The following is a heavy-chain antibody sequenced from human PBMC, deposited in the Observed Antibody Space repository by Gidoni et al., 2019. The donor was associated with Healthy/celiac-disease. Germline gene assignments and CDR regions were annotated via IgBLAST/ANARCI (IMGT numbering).Heavy chain of an antibody. V-gene: IGHV3-21*01. CDR3: ARDTDILTRYYGMDV. CDR1: GFTFSSYS. J-gene: IGHJ6*02. D-gene: IGHD3-9*01. Sequence: EVQLVESGGGLVKPGGSMRLSCAASGFTFSSYSMNWVRQDPGKGLEWVSSISSSSSYIYYADSVKGRFTISRDNAKNSLYLQMNSLRAEDTAVYYCARDTDILTRYYGMDVWGQGTTVTVSS. CDR2: ISSSSSYI.